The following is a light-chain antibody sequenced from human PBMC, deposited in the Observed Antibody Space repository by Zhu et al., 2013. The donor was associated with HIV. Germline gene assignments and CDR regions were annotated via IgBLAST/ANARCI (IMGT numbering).Light chain of an antibody. CDR1: QSVSSN. CDR2: GAS. J-gene: IGKJ1*01. Sequence: EIVMTQSPATLSVSPGERATLSCRASQSVSSNLAWYQQKPGQAPRLLIHGASTRATDIPARFSGSGSGTEFTLTISSLQSEDFAVYYCHHYNKWPRTFGQGTKVEIK. V-gene: IGKV3-15*01. CDR3: HHYNKWPRT.